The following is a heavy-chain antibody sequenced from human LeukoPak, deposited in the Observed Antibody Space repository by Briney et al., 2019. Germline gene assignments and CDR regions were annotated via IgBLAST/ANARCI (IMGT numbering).Heavy chain of an antibody. CDR2: INPSGGST. Sequence: APVKVSSKPSGYTFTSYYMHWVRQPPGQGLESMGIINPSGGSTSYAQKFQGRVTMTGDMCTSTVYMELSSLRSEDTAVYYCARDYGANDDSSGYFGLAGFDYWGQGTLVTVSS. V-gene: IGHV1-46*01. D-gene: IGHD3-22*01. CDR1: GYTFTSYY. J-gene: IGHJ4*02. CDR3: ARDYGANDDSSGYFGLAGFDY.